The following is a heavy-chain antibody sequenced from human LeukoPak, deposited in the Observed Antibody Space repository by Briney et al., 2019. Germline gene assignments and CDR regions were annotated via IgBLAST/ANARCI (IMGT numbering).Heavy chain of an antibody. D-gene: IGHD1-26*01. CDR2: IKPDGSEK. J-gene: IGHJ6*03. CDR3: ARDPYSGNYGNYYYYYMDV. Sequence: AGGSLRLSCAASGFTFNTYWMSWVRQAPGKGLEWVADIKPDGSEKYYVDSVKVRFTISRDNAKDSLYLQMNSLGPEDTAVYYCARDPYSGNYGNYYYYYMDVWGKGTTVTISS. V-gene: IGHV3-7*01. CDR1: GFTFNTYW.